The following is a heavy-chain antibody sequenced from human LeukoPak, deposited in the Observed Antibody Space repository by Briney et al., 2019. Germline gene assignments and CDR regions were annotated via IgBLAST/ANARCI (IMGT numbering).Heavy chain of an antibody. CDR3: ARGGTRLSDY. D-gene: IGHD1-7*01. Sequence: PGGSLRLSCAASGFTFSTYWMSWVRHAPGKGLEWVANIKHDGSDKYYVDAVKGRLTISKENAKNSLYLQLNSLTAEDTAVYYCARGGTRLSDYCGQGKLVTASS. CDR1: GFTFSTYW. V-gene: IGHV3-7*01. CDR2: IKHDGSDK. J-gene: IGHJ4*02.